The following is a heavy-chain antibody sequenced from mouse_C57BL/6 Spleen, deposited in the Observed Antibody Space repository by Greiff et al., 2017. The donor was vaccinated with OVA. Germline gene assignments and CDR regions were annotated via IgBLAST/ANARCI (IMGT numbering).Heavy chain of an antibody. CDR2: IYPRSGNT. CDR3: ARSNYGSSTDFDY. CDR1: GYTFTSYG. D-gene: IGHD1-1*01. V-gene: IGHV1-81*01. J-gene: IGHJ2*01. Sequence: VQLQQSGAELARPGASVKLSCKASGYTFTSYGISWVKQRTGQGLEWIGEIYPRSGNTYYNEKFKGKATLTADKSSSTAYMELRSLTSEDSAVDFCARSNYGSSTDFDYWGQGTTLTVSS.